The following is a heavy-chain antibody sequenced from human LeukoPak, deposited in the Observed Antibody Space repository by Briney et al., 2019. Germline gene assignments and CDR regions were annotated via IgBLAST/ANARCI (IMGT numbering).Heavy chain of an antibody. CDR3: AHRRDSGGYHYRWWFAP. Sequence: KSGPTLVNPTQTLTLTCTFSGFSLTTSGVGVGWIRQPPGKALEWLALINWDDQKVYSPSLQSRLSITKDTSKNQVVLTMTNVDPVDTATYYCAHRRDSGGYHYRWWFAPWGQGTLVTVSS. D-gene: IGHD3-22*01. CDR2: INWDDQK. V-gene: IGHV2-5*02. J-gene: IGHJ5*02. CDR1: GFSLTTSGVG.